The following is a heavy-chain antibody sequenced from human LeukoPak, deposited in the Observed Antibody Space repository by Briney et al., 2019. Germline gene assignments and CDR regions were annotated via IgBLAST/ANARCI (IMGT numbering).Heavy chain of an antibody. CDR2: INHSGST. Sequence: PSETLSLTCAVYGGSFSGYYWSWIRQPPGKGLEWIGEINHSGSTNYNPSLKSRVTISVDTSKNQFSLKLSSVTAADTAVYYCARAPNRYSSSWYEYFQHWGQGTLVTVSS. CDR1: GGSFSGYY. J-gene: IGHJ1*01. V-gene: IGHV4-34*01. D-gene: IGHD6-13*01. CDR3: ARAPNRYSSSWYEYFQH.